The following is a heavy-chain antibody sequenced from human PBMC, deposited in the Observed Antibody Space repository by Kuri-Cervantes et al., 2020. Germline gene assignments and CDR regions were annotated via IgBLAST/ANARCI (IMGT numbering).Heavy chain of an antibody. CDR2: ISYDGSNK. Sequence: GGSLRLSCAASGFTFSSYAMHWVRQAPGKGLEWVAVISYDGSNKYYADSVKGRFTISRDNSKNTLYLQMNSLRAEDTAVYYCARDEGGISLAIGMDVWGQGTTVTVSS. CDR3: ARDEGGISLAIGMDV. J-gene: IGHJ6*02. D-gene: IGHD2-2*02. CDR1: GFTFSSYA. V-gene: IGHV3-30-3*01.